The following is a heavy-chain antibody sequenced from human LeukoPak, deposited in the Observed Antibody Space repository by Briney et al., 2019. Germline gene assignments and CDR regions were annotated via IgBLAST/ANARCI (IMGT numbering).Heavy chain of an antibody. CDR3: ARQGLAYCSSTSCHKTNYYYYYMDV. CDR2: IYYSGST. Sequence: SETLSLTCAVYGGSFSGYYWGWIRQPPGKGLEWIGSIYYSGSTYYNPSLKSRVTISVDTSKNQFSLKLSSVTAADTAVYYCARQGLAYCSSTSCHKTNYYYYYMDVWGKGTTVTVSS. CDR1: GGSFSGYY. D-gene: IGHD2-2*02. J-gene: IGHJ6*03. V-gene: IGHV4-39*01.